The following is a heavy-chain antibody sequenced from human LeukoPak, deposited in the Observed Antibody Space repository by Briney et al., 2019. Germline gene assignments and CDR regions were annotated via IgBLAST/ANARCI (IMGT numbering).Heavy chain of an antibody. D-gene: IGHD3-22*01. J-gene: IGHJ4*02. CDR1: GYSISSGYY. CDR3: ARVGGPHMIVVVIIDY. V-gene: IGHV4-38-2*02. CDR2: IYHSGST. Sequence: SETLSLTCTVSGYSISSGYYWGWIRQPPGKGLEWIGSIYHSGSTYYNPSLKSRVTISVDTSKNQFSLKLSSVTAADTAVYYCARVGGPHMIVVVIIDYWGQGTLVTVSS.